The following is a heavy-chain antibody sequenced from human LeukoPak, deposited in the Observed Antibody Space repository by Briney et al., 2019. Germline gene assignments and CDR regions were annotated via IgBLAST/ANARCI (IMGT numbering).Heavy chain of an antibody. CDR1: GGSFSAYY. J-gene: IGHJ4*02. CDR3: ARGVGDSSGDY. CDR2: INHSGST. Sequence: SETLSLTCAVYGGSFSAYYWTWIRQPPGKGLEWIGEINHSGSTNNNPSPKSRVTISVDTSKNQFSLKLSSVTAADTAVYYCARGVGDSSGDYWGQGTLVTVSS. V-gene: IGHV4-34*01. D-gene: IGHD3-22*01.